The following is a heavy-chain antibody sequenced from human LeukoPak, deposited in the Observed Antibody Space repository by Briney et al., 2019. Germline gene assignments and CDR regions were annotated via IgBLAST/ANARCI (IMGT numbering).Heavy chain of an antibody. CDR3: ATAGDYYYYYMDV. J-gene: IGHJ6*03. CDR2: INPNSGGT. V-gene: IGHV1-2*02. D-gene: IGHD1-1*01. CDR1: GYTFTSYY. Sequence: ASVKVSCKASGYTFTSYYMHWVRQAPGQGLEWMGWINPNSGGTNYAQKFQGRVTMTRDTSISTAYMELSRLRSDDTAVYYCATAGDYYYYYMDVWGKGTTVTVSS.